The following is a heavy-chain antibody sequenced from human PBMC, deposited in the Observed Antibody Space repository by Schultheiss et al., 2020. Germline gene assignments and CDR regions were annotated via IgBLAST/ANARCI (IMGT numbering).Heavy chain of an antibody. V-gene: IGHV1-46*01. J-gene: IGHJ4*02. CDR3: ARLAVAGSDY. Sequence: ASVKVSGKASGYTFTSYYMHWVRQAPGQGLEWMGIINPSGGSTSYAQKFQGRVTMTRDTSISTAYMELSSLTSDDTAVYYCARLAVAGSDYWGQGTLVTVSS. D-gene: IGHD6-19*01. CDR2: INPSGGST. CDR1: GYTFTSYY.